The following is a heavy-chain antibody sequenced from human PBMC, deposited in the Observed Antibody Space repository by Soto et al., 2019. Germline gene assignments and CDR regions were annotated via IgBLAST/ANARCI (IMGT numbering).Heavy chain of an antibody. V-gene: IGHV4-31*02. Sequence: PSENLSLTWTVSCGTLSRGGYYWSWIRQHPGKGLEWIGYIFYSGTTYYNPSLKSRVTISVDTSKNQFSLRLSSVTAADTAVYYCARSVDPWGQGTLVTVSS. CDR2: IFYSGTT. CDR1: CGTLSRGGYY. J-gene: IGHJ5*02. CDR3: ARSVDP.